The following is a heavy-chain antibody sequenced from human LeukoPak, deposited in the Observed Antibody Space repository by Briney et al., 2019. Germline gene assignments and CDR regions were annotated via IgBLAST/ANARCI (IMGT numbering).Heavy chain of an antibody. Sequence: PGGSLRLSCTAPGFTFDDYAMHWVRQAPGKGVEWVSLISGDGGSTSYADSVKGRFTISRDNSKNSLYLQMNSLRAEDIALYHCANAFGSLFGAVSGVWGQGTTVTVSS. J-gene: IGHJ6*02. D-gene: IGHD3-3*01. CDR3: ANAFGSLFGAVSGV. CDR1: GFTFDDYA. CDR2: ISGDGGST. V-gene: IGHV3-43*02.